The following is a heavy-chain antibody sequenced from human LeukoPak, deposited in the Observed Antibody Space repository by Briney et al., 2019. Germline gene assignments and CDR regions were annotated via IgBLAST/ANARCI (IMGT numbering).Heavy chain of an antibody. V-gene: IGHV3-33*01. J-gene: IGHJ4*02. Sequence: PGGSLRLSCAASGFTFSHYGMHWVRQAPGKGLEWAAVIWSDGSNKFYADSVRGRFTISRDDVRKTVYLQMDSLTAEDTAVYYCARDAQRGFDYSNSLQYWGQGTLVTVSS. CDR3: ARDAQRGFDYSNSLQY. CDR2: IWSDGSNK. D-gene: IGHD4-11*01. CDR1: GFTFSHYG.